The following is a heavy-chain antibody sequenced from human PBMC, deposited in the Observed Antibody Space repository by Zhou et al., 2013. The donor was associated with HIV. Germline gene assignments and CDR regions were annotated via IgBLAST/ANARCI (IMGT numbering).Heavy chain of an antibody. CDR1: GATFSSYA. CDR3: ALRTRTGPGGXTRRTEPVPSTAVLLRRPTQRTRTYG. J-gene: IGHJ6*01. D-gene: IGHD1-1*01. Sequence: QVQLVQSGAEVKKPGSSVKVSCKASGATFSSYAISWVRQAPGQGLEWMGRIIPIFGTANYAQKFQGRVTITADKSTSTAYMELSSLRSEDTAVYYCALRTRTGPGGXTRRTEPVPSTAVLLRRPTQRTRTYG. V-gene: IGHV1-69*14. CDR2: IIPIFGTA.